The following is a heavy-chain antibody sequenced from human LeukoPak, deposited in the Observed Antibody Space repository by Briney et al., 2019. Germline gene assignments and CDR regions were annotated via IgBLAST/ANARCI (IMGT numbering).Heavy chain of an antibody. J-gene: IGHJ5*02. CDR1: GYTFTGYY. CDR2: INPNSGGT. Sequence: GASVKVSSKASGYTFTGYYMHWVRQAPGQGLEGRGGINPNSGGTNYAQKFQGRVTMTTDTSTSTVYMEVRGLRSDDTAMYYCARDVGITVADSFDPWGQGTLVTVSS. D-gene: IGHD6-13*01. CDR3: ARDVGITVADSFDP. V-gene: IGHV1-2*02.